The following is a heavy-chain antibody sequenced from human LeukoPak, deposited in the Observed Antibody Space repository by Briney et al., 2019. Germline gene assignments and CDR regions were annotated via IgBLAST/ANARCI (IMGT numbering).Heavy chain of an antibody. CDR3: ARERYYDSSGYSDAFDI. J-gene: IGHJ3*02. V-gene: IGHV4-59*01. D-gene: IGHD3-22*01. CDR2: IYYSGST. CDR1: GGSISSYF. Sequence: SETPFLTCTVSGGSISSYFRSLVRPPPREGLEWVGDIYYSGSTNYNPSLKSRVTISVDTSKNQFSLKLSSVTAADTAVYYCARERYYDSSGYSDAFDIWGQGTMVTVSS.